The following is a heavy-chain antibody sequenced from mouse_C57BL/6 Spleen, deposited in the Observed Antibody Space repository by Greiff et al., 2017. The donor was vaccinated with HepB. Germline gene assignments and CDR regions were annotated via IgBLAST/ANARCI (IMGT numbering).Heavy chain of an antibody. V-gene: IGHV1-15*01. CDR1: GYTFTDYE. CDR2: IDPETGGT. D-gene: IGHD1-1*01. Sequence: QVQLQQSGAELVRPGASVTLSCKASGYTFTDYEMHWVKQTPVHGLEWIGAIDPETGGTAYNQKFKGKAILTADKSSSTAYMELRSLTSEDSAVYYCTRDYGSLYYFDYWGQGTTLTVSS. CDR3: TRDYGSLYYFDY. J-gene: IGHJ2*01.